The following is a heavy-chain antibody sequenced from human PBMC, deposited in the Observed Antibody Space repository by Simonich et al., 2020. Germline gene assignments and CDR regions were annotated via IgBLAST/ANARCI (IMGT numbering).Heavy chain of an antibody. D-gene: IGHD7-27*01. CDR3: ARDRNWGWFDP. V-gene: IGHV3-30*07. Sequence: QVQLVESGGGVVQLGRSLRLSCAASGFTFSSCAMHWVRQAPGKGLEWVAVISYDGSNKYYADSVKGRFTISRDNSKNTLYLQMNSLRAEDTAVYYCARDRNWGWFDPWGQGTLVTVSS. CDR1: GFTFSSCA. J-gene: IGHJ5*02. CDR2: ISYDGSNK.